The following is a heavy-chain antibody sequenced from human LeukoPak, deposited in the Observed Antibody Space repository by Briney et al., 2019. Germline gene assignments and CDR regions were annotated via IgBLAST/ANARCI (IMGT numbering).Heavy chain of an antibody. CDR1: GFTFRSHA. V-gene: IGHV3-23*01. D-gene: IGHD2-21*01. CDR3: AKDFRIGYSAHFDY. J-gene: IGHJ4*02. CDR2: IYENGGTT. Sequence: GGSLRLSCVGPGFTFRSHAMSWVRQAPEKGLEFVSGIYENGGTTYYADSVKGRFSISSDNSKNTLYLQMDSLRGEDTAVYYCAKDFRIGYSAHFDYWGQGALVTVSS.